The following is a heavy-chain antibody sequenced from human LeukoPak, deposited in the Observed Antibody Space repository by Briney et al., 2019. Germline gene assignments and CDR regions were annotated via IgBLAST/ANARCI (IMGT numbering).Heavy chain of an antibody. CDR3: ARGRLRYNWFDP. Sequence: ASVKVSCKASGGTFSSYAISWVRQAPGQGLEWMGGIIPIFGTANYAQKFQGRVTITTDESTSTAYMELSSLRSEDTAVYYCARGRLRYNWFDPWGQGTLVTVS. J-gene: IGHJ5*02. V-gene: IGHV1-69*05. CDR2: IIPIFGTA. CDR1: GGTFSSYA. D-gene: IGHD4-17*01.